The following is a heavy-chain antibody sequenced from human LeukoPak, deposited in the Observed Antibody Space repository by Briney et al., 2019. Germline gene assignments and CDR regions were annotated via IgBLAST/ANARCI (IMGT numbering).Heavy chain of an antibody. J-gene: IGHJ4*02. V-gene: IGHV3-30*18. D-gene: IGHD6-19*01. CDR1: GFTFSTYG. CDR2: ISYDGSNK. Sequence: GGSLRLSCVASGFTFSTYGMHWVRQAPGKGLEWVAVISYDGSNKYYADSVKGRFTISRDNSKNTLYLQMNSLRAEDTAVYHCGKNKGRGWYGGGVHWGQGTLVTVSS. CDR3: GKNKGRGWYGGGVH.